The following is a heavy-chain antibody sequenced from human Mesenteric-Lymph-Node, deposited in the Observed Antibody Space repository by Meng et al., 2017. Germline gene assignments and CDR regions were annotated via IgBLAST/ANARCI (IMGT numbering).Heavy chain of an antibody. D-gene: IGHD2-15*01. CDR1: GYTFTSYD. J-gene: IGHJ3*02. Sequence: ASVKVSCKASGYTFTSYDINWVRQATGQGLEWMGWMNPNSGNTGYAQKFQGRVTITRNTSISTAYMELSSLRSEDTAVYYCARGEVAATWVIPDGAFDIWGQGTMVTVSS. CDR3: ARGEVAATWVIPDGAFDI. CDR2: MNPNSGNT. V-gene: IGHV1-8*03.